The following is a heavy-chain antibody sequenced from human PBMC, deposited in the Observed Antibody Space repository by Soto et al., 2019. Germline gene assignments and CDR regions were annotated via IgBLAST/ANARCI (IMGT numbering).Heavy chain of an antibody. CDR3: AKDLSNYGFDY. J-gene: IGHJ4*02. Sequence: GGSLRLSCAASGFTFSSYGMHWVRQAPGKGLEWVAVISYDGSNKYYADSVKGRFTISRDNSKNTLYLQMNSLRAEDTAVYYCAKDLSNYGFDYWGQGTLVTVSS. CDR1: GFTFSSYG. D-gene: IGHD4-4*01. V-gene: IGHV3-30*18. CDR2: ISYDGSNK.